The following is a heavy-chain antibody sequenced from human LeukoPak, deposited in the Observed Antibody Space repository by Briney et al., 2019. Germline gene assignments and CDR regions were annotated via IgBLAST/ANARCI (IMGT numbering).Heavy chain of an antibody. V-gene: IGHV1-18*04. CDR1: GYTFTDYY. CDR2: ISAYNGNT. J-gene: IGHJ4*02. D-gene: IGHD3-22*01. Sequence: ASVKVSCKASGYTFTDYYLHWVRQAPGQGLEWMGWISAYNGNTNYAQKLQGRVTMTTDTSTSTAYMELRSLRSDDTAVYYCARDHLGVNGDYWGQGTLVTVSS. CDR3: ARDHLGVNGDY.